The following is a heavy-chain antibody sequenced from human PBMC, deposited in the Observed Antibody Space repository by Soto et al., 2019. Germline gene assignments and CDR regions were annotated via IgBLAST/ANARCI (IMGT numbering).Heavy chain of an antibody. D-gene: IGHD3-3*01. V-gene: IGHV1-18*01. Sequence: ASVKVYCKASGYTFTSYVIIWVRQAPGQGLEWMGWISAYNGNTNYAQKLQGRVTMTTDTSTSTAYMELRSLRSDDTAVYYCARSPGTYYDFWSGSLGAFDIWGQGTMVTVSS. CDR2: ISAYNGNT. J-gene: IGHJ3*02. CDR1: GYTFTSYV. CDR3: ARSPGTYYDFWSGSLGAFDI.